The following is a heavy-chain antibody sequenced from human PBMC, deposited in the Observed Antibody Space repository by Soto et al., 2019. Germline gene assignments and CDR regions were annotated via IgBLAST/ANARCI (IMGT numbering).Heavy chain of an antibody. CDR3: ASMTRGYSYAYDY. Sequence: GESLKISCNGSGYSFTSYWISWVRQMPGKGLEWMGRIDPSDSYTNYSLSFQGHVAISADNSISTAYLQWSSLKASDTAIYYCASMTRGYSYAYDYWGQGTVVTV. V-gene: IGHV5-10-1*01. CDR1: GYSFTSYW. J-gene: IGHJ4*02. CDR2: IDPSDSYT. D-gene: IGHD5-18*01.